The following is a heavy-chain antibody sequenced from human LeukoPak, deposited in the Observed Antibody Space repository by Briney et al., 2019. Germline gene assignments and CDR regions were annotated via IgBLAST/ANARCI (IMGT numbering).Heavy chain of an antibody. Sequence: ASVKVSCKVSGYRLTALSMHWMGQAPGKGLEWMGGFDHEDDETIYAQKFQGRVTMTEDTSTDTAYMELSSLRSEHTAVYYCATGFDWLFGYWGQGTLVTVSS. J-gene: IGHJ4*02. CDR2: FDHEDDET. V-gene: IGHV1-24*01. CDR1: GYRLTALS. CDR3: ATGFDWLFGY. D-gene: IGHD3-9*01.